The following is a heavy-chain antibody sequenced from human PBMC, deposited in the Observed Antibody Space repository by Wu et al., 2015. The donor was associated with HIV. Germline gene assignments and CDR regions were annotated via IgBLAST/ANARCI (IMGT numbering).Heavy chain of an antibody. Sequence: QFELVQSGAEVKKPGASVKVSCKASGYTFTNYDISWVRQAPGQGLEWMGWISAYSGNTKYAQKLQGRVTMTTDTSTSSAYMELRSLRSDDTAVYYCARGGVYGVNVGDYSYYYYIDVWGKGTTVTVSS. CDR1: GYTFTNYD. V-gene: IGHV1-18*01. CDR2: ISAYSGNT. J-gene: IGHJ6*03. D-gene: IGHD4-23*01. CDR3: ARGGVYGVNVGDYSYYYYIDV.